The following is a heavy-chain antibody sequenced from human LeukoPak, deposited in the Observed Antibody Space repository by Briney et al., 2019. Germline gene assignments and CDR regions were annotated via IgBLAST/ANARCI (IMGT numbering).Heavy chain of an antibody. CDR3: AREPQDWAAAAGSFDY. J-gene: IGHJ4*02. V-gene: IGHV1-18*01. CDR2: ISAYNGNT. Sequence: ASVKVSCKASGYTFTSYGISWVRQAPGRGLEWMGWISAYNGNTNYAQKLQGRVTMTTDTSTSTAYMELRSLRSDDTAVYYCAREPQDWAAAAGSFDYWGQGTLVTVSS. D-gene: IGHD6-13*01. CDR1: GYTFTSYG.